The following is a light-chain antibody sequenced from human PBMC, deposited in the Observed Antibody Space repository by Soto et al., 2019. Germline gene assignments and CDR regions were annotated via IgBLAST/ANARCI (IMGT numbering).Light chain of an antibody. V-gene: IGKV1-39*01. CDR2: AAS. CDR3: QQSDSTPRT. Sequence: SNYLAWYQQKPGKAPRVLIYAASSLQTGIPARFSGSGSGTDFTLTITSLQTEDFAAYYCQQSDSTPRTFGQGTKVDNK. J-gene: IGKJ1*01. CDR1: SNY.